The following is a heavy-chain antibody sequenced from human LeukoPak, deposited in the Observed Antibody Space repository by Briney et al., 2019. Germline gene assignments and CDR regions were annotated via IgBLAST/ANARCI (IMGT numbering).Heavy chain of an antibody. J-gene: IGHJ6*02. Sequence: GGSLRLSCAASGFTFSDYGMNWVRQAPGKGLEGVAIIWYDGSTKLYADSVKGRFTISRDNSKNTVFLQMNSLRVEDTAVYYCARAPDSVRGLDMDVWGQGTTVTVSS. CDR3: ARAPDSVRGLDMDV. V-gene: IGHV3-33*01. D-gene: IGHD3-10*01. CDR2: IWYDGSTK. CDR1: GFTFSDYG.